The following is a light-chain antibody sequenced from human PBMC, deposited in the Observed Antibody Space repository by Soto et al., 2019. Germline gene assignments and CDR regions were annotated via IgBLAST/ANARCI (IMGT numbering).Light chain of an antibody. J-gene: IGKJ5*01. CDR3: QQYGSSPPIT. CDR2: GSS. Sequence: EIVLTQSPGTLSLSPGDRATLSCRASQSVTSNFLAWYQQKPGQAPRLLIYGSSNRATGIPDRFSGSGSGTDFTLTIHRLEPEDFAVYYCQQYGSSPPITFGQGTRLEIK. V-gene: IGKV3-20*01. CDR1: QSVTSNF.